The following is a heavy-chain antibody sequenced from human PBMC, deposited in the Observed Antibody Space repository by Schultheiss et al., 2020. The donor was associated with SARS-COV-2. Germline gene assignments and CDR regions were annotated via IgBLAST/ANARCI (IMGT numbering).Heavy chain of an antibody. CDR3: ARAGIVATIKDDY. J-gene: IGHJ4*02. V-gene: IGHV4-39*07. CDR1: GGSISSSSYY. CDR2: INHSGST. D-gene: IGHD5-12*01. Sequence: SETLSLTCTVSGGSISSSSYYWSWIRQPPGKGLEWIGEINHSGSTNYNPSLKSRVTISVDTSKNQFSLKLSSVTAADTAVYYCARAGIVATIKDDYWGQGTLVTVSS.